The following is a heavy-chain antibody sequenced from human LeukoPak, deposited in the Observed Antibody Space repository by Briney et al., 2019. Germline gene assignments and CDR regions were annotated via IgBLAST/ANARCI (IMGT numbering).Heavy chain of an antibody. Sequence: GESLKISCKGSGYSINNYWIAWVRQMPGKGLEWMGIIYPADSDIRYSPSFQGQVTISADKSISTAYLQWNSLKASETAMYYCARQEYCSGASCYTWFDPWGQGTLVTVSS. CDR1: GYSINNYW. D-gene: IGHD2-15*01. CDR2: IYPADSDI. J-gene: IGHJ5*02. CDR3: ARQEYCSGASCYTWFDP. V-gene: IGHV5-51*01.